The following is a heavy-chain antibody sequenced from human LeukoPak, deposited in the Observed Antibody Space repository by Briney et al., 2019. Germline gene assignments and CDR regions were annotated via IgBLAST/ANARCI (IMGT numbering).Heavy chain of an antibody. CDR1: GYRFTSYW. CDR2: IYPSDSDT. J-gene: IGHJ4*02. D-gene: IGHD5-24*01. Sequence: GESLKISCKGSGYRFTSYWIGWVRQMPGKGLEWMGIIYPSDSDTRYSPSFQGQVSISADKSISAAYLQWSSLKASDTAMYFCARFVHGYSPFDYWGQGTLVTVSS. CDR3: ARFVHGYSPFDY. V-gene: IGHV5-51*01.